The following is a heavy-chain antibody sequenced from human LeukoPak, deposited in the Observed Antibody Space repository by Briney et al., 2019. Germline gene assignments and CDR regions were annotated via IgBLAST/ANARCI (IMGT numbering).Heavy chain of an antibody. CDR1: GYTFTSYG. CDR2: ISAYNGNT. J-gene: IGHJ1*01. CDR3: ARDRKQWLVQPEYFQH. D-gene: IGHD6-19*01. V-gene: IGHV1-18*01. Sequence: ASVKVSCTASGYTFTSYGISWVRQAPGQGLEWMGWISAYNGNTNYAQKLQGRVTMTTDTSTSTAYMELRSLRSDDTAVYYCARDRKQWLVQPEYFQHWGQGTLVTASS.